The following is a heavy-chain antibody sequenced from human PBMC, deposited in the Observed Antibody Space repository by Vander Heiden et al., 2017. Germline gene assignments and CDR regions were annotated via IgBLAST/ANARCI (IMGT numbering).Heavy chain of an antibody. V-gene: IGHV3-33*01. J-gene: IGHJ6*02. D-gene: IGHD2-15*01. Sequence: QVQLVQSGGGVVQPGRSLRLSCAASGVTCSSYGMHWGRQAPGKGLEWVAVIWYDGSNKYYADSVKGRFTIARDNSKNTLYLQMNSLRAEDTAVYYCARDGNHYGMDVWGQGTTVTVSS. CDR1: GVTCSSYG. CDR3: ARDGNHYGMDV. CDR2: IWYDGSNK.